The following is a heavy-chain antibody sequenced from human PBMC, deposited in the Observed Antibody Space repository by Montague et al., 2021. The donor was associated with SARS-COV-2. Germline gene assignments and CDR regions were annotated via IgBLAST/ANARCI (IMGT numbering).Heavy chain of an antibody. CDR3: ARAHITMIVVVDAFDI. D-gene: IGHD3-22*01. Sequence: TLSLTCTVSGGSISSGGYYWSWIRQHPGKGLEWIGYIYYSGSTYYNPSLKSRVTISVDTSKNQFSLKLSSVTAADTAVCYCARAHITMIVVVDAFDIWGQGTMVTVSS. V-gene: IGHV4-31*03. J-gene: IGHJ3*02. CDR2: IYYSGST. CDR1: GGSISSGGYY.